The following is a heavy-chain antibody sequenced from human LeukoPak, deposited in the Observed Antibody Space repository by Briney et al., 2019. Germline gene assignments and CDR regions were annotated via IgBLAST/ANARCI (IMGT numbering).Heavy chain of an antibody. CDR1: GFTFSSCG. J-gene: IGHJ4*02. D-gene: IGHD1-14*01. CDR2: IGPTGTDR. Sequence: KTGGSLRLSCAASGFTFSSCGFNWVRQAPGKGLEWVSSIGPTGTDRYYADSVRRRFTISRDNAKNSMYLQMDSLRDEDTAVYYCATETIGRHYDYWGQGTLLTVSS. V-gene: IGHV3-21*01. CDR3: ATETIGRHYDY.